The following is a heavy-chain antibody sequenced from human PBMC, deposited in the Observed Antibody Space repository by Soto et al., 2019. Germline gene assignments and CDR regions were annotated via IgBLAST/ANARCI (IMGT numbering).Heavy chain of an antibody. CDR1: GFNFNIYW. D-gene: IGHD1-26*01. J-gene: IGHJ3*02. V-gene: IGHV3-74*01. CDR3: ARDFGEVGATAVYDI. CDR2: INSDGSDT. Sequence: GGSLRLSCAASGFNFNIYWIHWIRQAPGEGLVWVSRINSDGSDTSYADSVKGRFTISRDNAQNILYLQMNSLRAEDTALYYCARDFGEVGATAVYDIWGQGTMVTVSS.